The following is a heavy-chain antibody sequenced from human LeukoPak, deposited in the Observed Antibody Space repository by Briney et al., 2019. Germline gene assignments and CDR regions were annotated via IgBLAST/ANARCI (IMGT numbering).Heavy chain of an antibody. CDR3: ARLWASGSYYYYYYGMDV. CDR2: IYPGDSDT. D-gene: IGHD1-26*01. CDR1: GYSFTSYW. J-gene: IGHJ6*02. Sequence: GESLKISCKGSGYSFTSYWIGWVRQMPGKGLEGMGIIYPGDSDTRYSPSFQGQVTISADKSISTAYLQWSSLKASDTAMYYCARLWASGSYYYYYYGMDVWGQGTTVTVSS. V-gene: IGHV5-51*01.